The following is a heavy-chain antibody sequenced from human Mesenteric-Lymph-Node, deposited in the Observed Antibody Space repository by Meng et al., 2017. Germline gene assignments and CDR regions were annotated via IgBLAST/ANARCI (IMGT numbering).Heavy chain of an antibody. Sequence: SETLSLTCTVSGGSVSSGSYYWSWIRQPPGKGLEWIGYIYYSGSTNYNPSLKSRVTISVDTSKNQFSLKLSSVTAADTAVYYCARVIVGATHLDYWGQGTLVTVSS. CDR3: ARVIVGATHLDY. J-gene: IGHJ4*02. V-gene: IGHV4-61*01. D-gene: IGHD1-26*01. CDR1: GGSVSSGSYY. CDR2: IYYSGST.